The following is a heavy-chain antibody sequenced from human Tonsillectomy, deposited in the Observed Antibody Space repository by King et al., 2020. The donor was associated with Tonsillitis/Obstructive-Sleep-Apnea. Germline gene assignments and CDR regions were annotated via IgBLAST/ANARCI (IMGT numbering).Heavy chain of an antibody. Sequence: EVQLVESGAEVKKPGESLRISCKGSGYSFTNYWITWVRQMPGKGLEWMGMIDPSDSYTTYSPSFQGHVTISADKSITTVYLQWSSLKASDTAMYYCARPLPGGYYYSDMDVCGQGTTVTVSS. D-gene: IGHD3-10*01. J-gene: IGHJ6*02. CDR1: GYSFTNYW. CDR3: ARPLPGGYYYSDMDV. CDR2: IDPSDSYT. V-gene: IGHV5-10-1*03.